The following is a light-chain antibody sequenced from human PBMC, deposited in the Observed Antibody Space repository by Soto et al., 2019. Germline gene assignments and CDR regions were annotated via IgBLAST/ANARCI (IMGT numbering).Light chain of an antibody. J-gene: IGKJ4*01. CDR1: QSVSSY. V-gene: IGKV3-11*01. CDR2: DAS. CDR3: QQRSNWPT. Sequence: EIVLTQSPATLSLSPGERATLSCRASQSVSSYLAWYQQKPGQAPRLLIYDASNRATGIPARFSGSGSGTDFTLPIRSLESEDFAGYYCQQRSNWPTFGGGTKVEIK.